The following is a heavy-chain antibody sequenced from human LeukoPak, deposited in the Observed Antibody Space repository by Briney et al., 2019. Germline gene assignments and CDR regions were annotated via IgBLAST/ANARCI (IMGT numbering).Heavy chain of an antibody. CDR2: INHSGST. CDR1: GGSFSGYY. Sequence: SETLSLTCAVYGGSFSGYYWSWIRQPPGKGLEWIGEINHSGSTNYNPSLKGRVTISVDTSKNQFSLKLSSVTAADTAVYYCARATRTYYYDSSGYYYYWGQGTLVTVSS. J-gene: IGHJ4*02. D-gene: IGHD3-22*01. V-gene: IGHV4-34*01. CDR3: ARATRTYYYDSSGYYYY.